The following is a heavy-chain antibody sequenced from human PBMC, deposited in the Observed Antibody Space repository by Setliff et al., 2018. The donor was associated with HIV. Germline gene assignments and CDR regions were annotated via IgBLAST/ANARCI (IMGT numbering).Heavy chain of an antibody. D-gene: IGHD1-20*01. CDR1: DDFNTSYY. J-gene: IGHJ4*02. V-gene: IGHV4-59*01. CDR2: IYYSGST. Sequence: TSETLSLTCTVSDDFNTSYYWSWIRQPPGKGLEWIGYIYYSGSTNYNPSLKSRVTISLDMSTSQFSLRLSSVTAADTAVYYCARAVYCFDFWGQGTLVTVSS. CDR3: ARAVYCFDF.